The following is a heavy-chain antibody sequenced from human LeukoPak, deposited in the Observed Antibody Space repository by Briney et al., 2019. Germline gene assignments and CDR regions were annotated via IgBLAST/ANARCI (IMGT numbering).Heavy chain of an antibody. Sequence: SETLSLTCTVSGGSISSYYWSWIRQPPGKGLEWIGYIYYSGSTNYNPSLKSRVTISVDTSKNQFSLKLSSVTAADTAVYYCARHVAVADNYFDYWGQGTLVTVSS. V-gene: IGHV4-59*08. D-gene: IGHD6-19*01. CDR2: IYYSGST. CDR3: ARHVAVADNYFDY. J-gene: IGHJ4*02. CDR1: GGSISSYY.